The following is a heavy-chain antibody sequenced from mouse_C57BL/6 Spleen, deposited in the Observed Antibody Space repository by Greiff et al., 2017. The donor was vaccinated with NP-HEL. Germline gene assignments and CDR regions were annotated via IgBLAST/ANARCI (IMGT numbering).Heavy chain of an antibody. Sequence: VPRVESGPGLVAPSQSLSITCTVSGFSLTSSGVSLVRQPPGKGLEWLVVLWGDGSTNYHSARISKLSISKDNSKSQVFLKLNSLQTDDTATYYCAKRDYDGDYYAMDYWGQGTSVTVSS. CDR2: LWGDGST. J-gene: IGHJ4*01. V-gene: IGHV2-3*01. CDR1: GFSLTSSG. CDR3: AKRDYDGDYYAMDY. D-gene: IGHD2-4*01.